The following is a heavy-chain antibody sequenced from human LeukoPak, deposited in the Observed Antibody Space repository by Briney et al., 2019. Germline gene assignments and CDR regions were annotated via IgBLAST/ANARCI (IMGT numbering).Heavy chain of an antibody. CDR1: GFTFSRYS. V-gene: IGHV3-21*01. Sequence: GGSLRLSCAASGFTFSRYSVNWVRQAPGKGLEWVSCITGSSDYISYADSVRGRFTISRDNAKNSLYLQMNSLRAEDTAVYYCAKFKGRYGDSEYYFDYWGQGTLVTVSS. CDR2: ITGSSDYI. D-gene: IGHD5-18*01. CDR3: AKFKGRYGDSEYYFDY. J-gene: IGHJ4*02.